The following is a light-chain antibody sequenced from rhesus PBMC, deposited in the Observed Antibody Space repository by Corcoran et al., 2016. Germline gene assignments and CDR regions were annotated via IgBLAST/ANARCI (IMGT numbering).Light chain of an antibody. J-gene: IGKJ4*01. CDR2: EVS. V-gene: IGKV2-78*01. CDR1: QSLLHSNGNTY. Sequence: EIVMTQTPLSLSVTPGEPASISCRSSQSLLHSNGNTYLHWYLQKPGHAPQILFYEVSNRASGVPDRFSGSGSGTDFTLKISRVEAEDVGVYYCEQTLQSPLTFGGGTKVEVE. CDR3: EQTLQSPLT.